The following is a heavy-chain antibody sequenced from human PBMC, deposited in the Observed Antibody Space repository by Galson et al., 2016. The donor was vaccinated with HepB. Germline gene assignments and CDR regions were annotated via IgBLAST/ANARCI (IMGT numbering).Heavy chain of an antibody. Sequence: SLRLSCAASGFTFNNYGMTWVRQAPGKGLEVVSSISRSGDNTDYADSVKGRFTISRDNSKNTLSLQMNSLRAEDTAVYYCVQGSTAPAVWGQGTLVIVSS. V-gene: IGHV3-23*01. J-gene: IGHJ4*02. CDR1: GFTFNNYG. D-gene: IGHD1-26*01. CDR3: VQGSTAPAV. CDR2: ISRSGDNT.